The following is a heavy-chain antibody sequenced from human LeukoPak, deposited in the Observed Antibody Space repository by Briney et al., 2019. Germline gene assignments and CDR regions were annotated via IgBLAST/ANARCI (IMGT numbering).Heavy chain of an antibody. D-gene: IGHD6-19*01. CDR1: GFTFSTYW. V-gene: IGHV3-74*01. CDR2: INSDGTTT. CDR3: ARAIFSRGWYLVDY. J-gene: IGHJ4*02. Sequence: GGSLRLSCAASGFTFSTYWMHWVRQAPGKGLEWVSRINSDGTTTNYADSVKGRFTISRDNAKNTLYLQMNSLRAEDTAVYYCARAIFSRGWYLVDYWGQGTLVTVSS.